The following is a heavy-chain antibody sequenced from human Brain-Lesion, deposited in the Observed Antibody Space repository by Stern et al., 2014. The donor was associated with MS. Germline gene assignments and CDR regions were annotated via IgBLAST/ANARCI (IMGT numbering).Heavy chain of an antibody. CDR3: ARDQRGITIFGVVTDDYYLGMDV. D-gene: IGHD3-3*01. Sequence: QVQLVQSGAEVKKPGASVKVSCKTSGYIFTGYYIHWVRQAPGHGLEWMAWINPNTGGTKYAQKVQGRGTMSRATSISTTYVELSSLTSDDTAVYYCARDQRGITIFGVVTDDYYLGMDVWGQGTTVTVSS. CDR1: GYIFTGYY. J-gene: IGHJ6*02. V-gene: IGHV1-2*02. CDR2: INPNTGGT.